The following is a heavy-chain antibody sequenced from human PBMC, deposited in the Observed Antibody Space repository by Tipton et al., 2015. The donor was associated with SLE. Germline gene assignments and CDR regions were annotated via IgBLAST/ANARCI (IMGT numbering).Heavy chain of an antibody. CDR1: GDSISGQY. Sequence: TLSLTCTVSGDSISGQYWSWLRQPPGKGLEWIGYLYYSGTTNYNPSLKRRVTISVDTSKNQFSLKLTSVTAADTAVYYCARGSECSGGSCDYFDYWGQGTLVTVSS. D-gene: IGHD2-15*01. CDR2: LYYSGTT. CDR3: ARGSECSGGSCDYFDY. J-gene: IGHJ4*02. V-gene: IGHV4-59*11.